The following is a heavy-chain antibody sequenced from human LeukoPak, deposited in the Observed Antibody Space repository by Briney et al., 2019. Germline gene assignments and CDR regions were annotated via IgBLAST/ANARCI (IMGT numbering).Heavy chain of an antibody. Sequence: SETLSLTCTVSGGSISSYYWSWIRQPPGKGLEWIGYIYYSGSTNYNPSLKSRVTISVDTSKNQFSLKLSSVTAADTAVYYCARQGSPRTNWFDPWGQGTLVTVSS. J-gene: IGHJ5*02. CDR3: ARQGSPRTNWFDP. CDR2: IYYSGST. V-gene: IGHV4-59*08. D-gene: IGHD1/OR15-1a*01. CDR1: GGSISSYY.